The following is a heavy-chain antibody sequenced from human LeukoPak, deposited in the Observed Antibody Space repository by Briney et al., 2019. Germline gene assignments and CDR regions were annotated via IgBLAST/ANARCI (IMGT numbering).Heavy chain of an antibody. V-gene: IGHV1-46*01. J-gene: IGHJ4*02. D-gene: IGHD1-26*01. CDR2: INPTGGST. Sequence: ASVKVSCKASGYTFTSYYMHWVRQAPGQGLEWMGFINPTGGSTSYAQKFQGRVTMTRDMSTGTVYMELSSLRSDDTAVYYCARLSVGATPRFDYWGQGTLVTVSS. CDR3: ARLSVGATPRFDY. CDR1: GYTFTSYY.